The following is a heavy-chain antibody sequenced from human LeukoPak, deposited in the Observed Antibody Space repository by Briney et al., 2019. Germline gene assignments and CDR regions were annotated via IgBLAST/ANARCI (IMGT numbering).Heavy chain of an antibody. CDR3: SRGNSYNSGGNYSSPKYFKH. CDR1: GGTFSSYA. J-gene: IGHJ1*01. Sequence: SVKVSCKASGGTFSSYAISWVRQAPGQGLEWMGGIIPIFGTANYAQKFQGRVTITVDKSTSTAYMELSSLRSEDTAVYYCSRGNSYNSGGNYSSPKYFKHWGRGTLVTVSS. CDR2: IIPIFGTA. V-gene: IGHV1-69*06. D-gene: IGHD3-22*01.